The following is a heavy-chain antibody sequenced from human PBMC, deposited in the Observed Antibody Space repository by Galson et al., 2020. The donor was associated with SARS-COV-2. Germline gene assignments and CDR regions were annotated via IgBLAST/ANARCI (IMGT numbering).Heavy chain of an antibody. V-gene: IGHV4-39*01. CDR1: GGSISSSSYY. CDR2: IYYSGST. Sequence: SETLSLTCTVSGGSISSSSYYWGWIRQPPGKGLEWIGSIYYSGSTYYNPSLKSRVTISVDTSKNQFSLKLSSVTAADTAVYYCARQSQARYFDWLLAGRGFDYWGQGTLVTISS. CDR3: ARQSQARYFDWLLAGRGFDY. J-gene: IGHJ4*02. D-gene: IGHD3-9*01.